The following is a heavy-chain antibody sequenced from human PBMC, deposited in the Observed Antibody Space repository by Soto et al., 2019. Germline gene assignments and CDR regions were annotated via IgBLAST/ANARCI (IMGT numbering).Heavy chain of an antibody. J-gene: IGHJ5*02. CDR3: ARSVDP. Sequence: SETLSLTCTVSGGSISSGGYYWSWIRQHPGKGPEWIGYIYYSGRTYYNPSLKGRVTMSVDTSKNQFSLKLSSMTAADTAVYYCARSVDPWGQGTLVTVSS. CDR1: GGSISSGGYY. CDR2: IYYSGRT. V-gene: IGHV4-31*03.